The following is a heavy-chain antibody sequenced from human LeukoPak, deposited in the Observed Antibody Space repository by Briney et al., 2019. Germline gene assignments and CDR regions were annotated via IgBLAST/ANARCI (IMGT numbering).Heavy chain of an antibody. CDR3: ARDLVDGYPTVGGYFDY. CDR2: IIPIFGTA. CDR1: GGTFSSYA. D-gene: IGHD4-23*01. Sequence: SVKVSCKASGGTFSSYAISWVRQAPGQGLEWMGGIIPIFGTANYAQKFQGRVTTTADESTSTAYMEPSSLRSEDTAVYYCARDLVDGYPTVGGYFDYWGQGTLVTASS. V-gene: IGHV1-69*13. J-gene: IGHJ4*02.